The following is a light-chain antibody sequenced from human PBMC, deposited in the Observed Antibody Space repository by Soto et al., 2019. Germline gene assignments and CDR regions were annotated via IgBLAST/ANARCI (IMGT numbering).Light chain of an antibody. J-gene: IGLJ2*01. CDR2: GNS. V-gene: IGLV1-40*01. Sequence: QAVVTQPPSVSGAPGQRGTISCTGSSSNIGAGYDVHWYQQLPGTAPKLPIHGNSNRPSGVPDRFSGSKSGTSASLAITGLQADDEADYYCQSYDSSLSGVVFGGGTKLTVL. CDR1: SSNIGAGYD. CDR3: QSYDSSLSGVV.